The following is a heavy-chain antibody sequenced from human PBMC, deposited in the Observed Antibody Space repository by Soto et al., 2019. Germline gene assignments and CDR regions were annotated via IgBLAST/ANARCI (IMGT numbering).Heavy chain of an antibody. CDR2: IMPVFHTT. Sequence: QVQLVQSGAEVKNPGSSVKVSCQASGGTFNNFAFTWVRQAPGQGLEWLGGIMPVFHTTNIAQTFQDRITVTADDFTTTVYMEMTSLRYDATAVYYCATATISPVSATLYHYGMDVWGQGTTVTVSS. V-gene: IGHV1-69*01. D-gene: IGHD6-25*01. CDR1: GGTFNNFA. CDR3: ATATISPVSATLYHYGMDV. J-gene: IGHJ6*02.